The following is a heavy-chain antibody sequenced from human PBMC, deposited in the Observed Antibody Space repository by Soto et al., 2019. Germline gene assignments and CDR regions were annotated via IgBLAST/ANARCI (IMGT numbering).Heavy chain of an antibody. J-gene: IGHJ4*02. CDR2: XXXXXXXX. D-gene: IGHD1-1*01. V-gene: IGHV3-74*01. CDR1: GFTFSSYW. Sequence: GGSLRLSCAASGFTFSSYWMHWVRQAPGEGLVXXXXXXXXXXXXXXADSVKGRFTISRDNARNTLYLRMNSLRAEDTAVYYCARDNNWSYDSWGRGTLVTVSS. CDR3: ARDNNWSYDS.